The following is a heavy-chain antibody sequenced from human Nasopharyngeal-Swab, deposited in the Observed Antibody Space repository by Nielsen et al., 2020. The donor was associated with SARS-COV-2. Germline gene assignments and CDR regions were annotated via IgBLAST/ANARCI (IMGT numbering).Heavy chain of an antibody. CDR1: GGAFRGYS. V-gene: IGHV4-34*01. Sequence: SEPLSLTCAVYGGAFRGYSWCWIRQLPQKGLECIGEINHSGGTKSNPSLKSRVTISVDTSKNRFSLKLSSVTAADTAVYYCARGMPLYSSSWFGPWGQGTLVTVSS. CDR3: ARGMPLYSSSWFGP. J-gene: IGHJ5*02. D-gene: IGHD6-13*01. CDR2: INHSGGT.